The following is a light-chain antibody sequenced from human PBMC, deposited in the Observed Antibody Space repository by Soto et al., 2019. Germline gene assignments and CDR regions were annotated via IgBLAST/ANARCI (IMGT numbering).Light chain of an antibody. CDR2: GAS. Sequence: EIVLTQSPGTLSLSPGERATLSCRASQSVCSSYLAWYQQNRGQAPRLLIYGASRRAPGIPDRFGGSGSGTDFTLTISRLEPEDVAVYYCQQYGSSRWTFGQGTKVEIK. CDR1: QSVCSSY. V-gene: IGKV3-20*01. J-gene: IGKJ1*01. CDR3: QQYGSSRWT.